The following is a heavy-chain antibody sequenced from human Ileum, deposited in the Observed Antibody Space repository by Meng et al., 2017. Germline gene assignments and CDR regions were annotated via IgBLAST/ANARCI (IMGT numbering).Heavy chain of an antibody. J-gene: IGHJ4*02. Sequence: QVQLQESGPRLVKPSQTLSLTCTVSVVSISSGDYYWSWVRQSPGKGPEWIGYIYSNGNTYSNPSLRGRLMISIDTSKNQFSLKLSSVTAADTAVYYCARAPKYCTNAVCSRPLDSWGQGTLVTVSS. CDR2: IYSNGNT. V-gene: IGHV4-30-4*01. D-gene: IGHD2-8*01. CDR1: VVSISSGDYY. CDR3: ARAPKYCTNAVCSRPLDS.